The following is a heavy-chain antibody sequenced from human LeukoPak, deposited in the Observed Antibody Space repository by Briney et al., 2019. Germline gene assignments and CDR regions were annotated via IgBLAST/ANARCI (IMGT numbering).Heavy chain of an antibody. Sequence: SETLSLTCAVYGGSFSDYYWSWIRQPPGKGLEWIGNIFYSGSTYNNPSLKSRVTISVDTSKNQFSLKLSSVTAADTALYYCASGSSWYWGYWGQGTLVTVSS. J-gene: IGHJ4*02. CDR3: ASGSSWYWGY. CDR2: IFYSGST. CDR1: GGSFSDYY. D-gene: IGHD6-13*01. V-gene: IGHV4-34*12.